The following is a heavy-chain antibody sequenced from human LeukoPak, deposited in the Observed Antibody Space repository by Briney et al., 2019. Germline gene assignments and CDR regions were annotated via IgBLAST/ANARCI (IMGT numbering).Heavy chain of an antibody. CDR2: IIPIFGTA. CDR3: ARSYSNGWYEEGYYFDY. D-gene: IGHD6-19*01. CDR1: GGTFSSYA. J-gene: IGHJ4*02. Sequence: ASVKVSCKASGGTFSSYAISWVRQAPGQGLEWMGGIIPIFGTANYAQKFQGRVTITADESTSTAYMELSSLRSEDTAVYYCARSYSNGWYEEGYYFDYWGQGTLVTVSS. V-gene: IGHV1-69*13.